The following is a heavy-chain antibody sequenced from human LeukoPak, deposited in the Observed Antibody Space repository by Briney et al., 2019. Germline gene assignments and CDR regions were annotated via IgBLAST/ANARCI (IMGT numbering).Heavy chain of an antibody. CDR1: GYTFTGYY. CDR3: ASPSSDFLYYFEY. CDR2: INPNSGDT. V-gene: IGHV1-2*02. D-gene: IGHD2/OR15-2a*01. Sequence: ASVTVSCKASGYTFTGYYMHWVRQAPGQGLEWMGWINPNSGDTTYAQKIQGRVTMTRDTSISTAYMELSRLGSDDTAIYYCASPSSDFLYYFEYWGQGTLVTVSS. J-gene: IGHJ4*02.